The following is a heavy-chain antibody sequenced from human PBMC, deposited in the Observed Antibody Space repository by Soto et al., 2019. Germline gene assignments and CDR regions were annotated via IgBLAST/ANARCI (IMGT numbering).Heavy chain of an antibody. CDR1: GFTFSSYG. CDR3: ARRGFRYFDWLDY. CDR2: IWYDGSNK. J-gene: IGHJ4*02. D-gene: IGHD3-9*01. V-gene: IGHV3-33*01. Sequence: QVQLVESGGGVVQPGRSLRLSCAASGFTFSSYGIHWVRQAPGKGLEWVAVIWYDGSNKYYGESVKGRFTISRDNSKNTLYLQMNSLRAEDTAVYYCARRGFRYFDWLDYWGQGTLVTVSS.